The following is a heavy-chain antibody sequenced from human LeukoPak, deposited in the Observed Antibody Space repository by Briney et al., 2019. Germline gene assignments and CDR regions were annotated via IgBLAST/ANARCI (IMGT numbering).Heavy chain of an antibody. CDR3: ARVLGPPSIAAAGSIGREKGYMDV. Sequence: PSETLSLTCTVSVGSISSGGYYWSWIRQPPGKGLEWLGYIYYSGSTYYNPSLKSRVTISVDTSKIQFSLELSSVTAADTAVYYCARVLGPPSIAAAGSIGREKGYMDVWGKGTTVTVSS. CDR2: IYYSGST. D-gene: IGHD6-13*01. CDR1: VGSISSGGYY. J-gene: IGHJ6*03. V-gene: IGHV4-31*03.